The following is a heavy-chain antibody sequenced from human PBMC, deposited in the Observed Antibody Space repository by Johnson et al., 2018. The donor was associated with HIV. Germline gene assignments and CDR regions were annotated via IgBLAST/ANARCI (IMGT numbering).Heavy chain of an antibody. D-gene: IGHD6-13*01. V-gene: IGHV3-30*02. Sequence: QVQLVESGGGVVQPGGSLRLSCAASGFTFSSYGMHWVRQAPGKGLEWVAFIRYDGSNKYYADSVKGRFTIARDNSKNTLYLQMNSLRAEDTAVYYCATDLFTELEDAVFDIWGQGTVVTVSS. J-gene: IGHJ3*02. CDR1: GFTFSSYG. CDR2: IRYDGSNK. CDR3: ATDLFTELEDAVFDI.